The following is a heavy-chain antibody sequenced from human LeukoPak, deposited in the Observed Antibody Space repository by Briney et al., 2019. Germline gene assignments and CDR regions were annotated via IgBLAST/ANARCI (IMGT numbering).Heavy chain of an antibody. J-gene: IGHJ4*02. Sequence: SETLSLTCTVSGDSVSGISFYWSWIRQPPGKGLQYIGYIQYSGSTNYNPSLKSRVTISVDTSKNQFSLKLSSVTAADTAVYYCAREFCSGGSCSDYWGQGTLVTVSS. CDR1: GDSVSGISFY. D-gene: IGHD2-15*01. CDR2: IQYSGST. CDR3: AREFCSGGSCSDY. V-gene: IGHV4-61*01.